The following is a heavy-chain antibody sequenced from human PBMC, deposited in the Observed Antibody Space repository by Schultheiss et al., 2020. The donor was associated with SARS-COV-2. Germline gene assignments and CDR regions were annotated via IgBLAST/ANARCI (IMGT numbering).Heavy chain of an antibody. J-gene: IGHJ4*02. CDR2: IIPIFGTA. V-gene: IGHV1-69*13. D-gene: IGHD3-3*01. CDR3: ARDLRFLEWLFDY. CDR1: GYTFTSYY. Sequence: SVKVSCKASGYTFTSYYMHWVRQAPGQGLEWMGGIIPIFGTANYAQKFQGRVTITADESTSTAYMELSSLRSEDTAVYYCARDLRFLEWLFDYWGQGTLVTVSS.